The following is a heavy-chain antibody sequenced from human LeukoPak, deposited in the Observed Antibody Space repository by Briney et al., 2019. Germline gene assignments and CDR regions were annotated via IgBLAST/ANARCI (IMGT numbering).Heavy chain of an antibody. CDR1: GYTFTSYG. Sequence: ASVKVSCKASGYTFTSYGISWVRQAPGQGLEWMGWINPNSGGTNYAQKFQGRVTMTRDTSISTAYMELSRLRSDDTAVYYCARDLGVVPAAFYYYYYMDVWGKGTTVTVSS. CDR2: INPNSGGT. CDR3: ARDLGVVPAAFYYYYYMDV. J-gene: IGHJ6*03. D-gene: IGHD2-2*01. V-gene: IGHV1-2*02.